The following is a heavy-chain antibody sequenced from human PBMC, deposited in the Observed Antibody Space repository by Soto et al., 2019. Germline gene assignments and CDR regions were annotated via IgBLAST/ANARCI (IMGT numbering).Heavy chain of an antibody. CDR2: IDPSDSYV. Sequence: GESLKLSCQASGYSFTAYWITWVRQMPGKGLEWMATIDPSDSYVDYSPPFRGHVTFSVDRSITTVYLQWNSLKASDSAIYFCTRRGSCRFYHFDFWGQGALVTVSS. D-gene: IGHD2-2*01. CDR1: GYSFTAYW. CDR3: TRRGSCRFYHFDF. V-gene: IGHV5-10-1*01. J-gene: IGHJ4*02.